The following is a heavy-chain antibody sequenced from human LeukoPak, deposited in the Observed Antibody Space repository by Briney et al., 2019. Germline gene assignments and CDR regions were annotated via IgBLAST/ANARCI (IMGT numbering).Heavy chain of an antibody. CDR3: TKARLYCSSGTCSDHPATLTGMDV. J-gene: IGHJ6*02. Sequence: GGSLRLSCTASGFTFSSFAMPWVRQAPGKGLEWVSLITNSGVTKHYADSVKGRFTISRDNSRSTLYLQLNSLRADDTALYYCTKARLYCSSGTCSDHPATLTGMDVWGQGTTVTVSS. CDR2: ITNSGVTK. D-gene: IGHD2-15*01. CDR1: GFTFSSFA. V-gene: IGHV3-23*01.